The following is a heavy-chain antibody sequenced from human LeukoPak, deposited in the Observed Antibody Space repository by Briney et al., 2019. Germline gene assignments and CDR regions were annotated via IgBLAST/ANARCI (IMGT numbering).Heavy chain of an antibody. J-gene: IGHJ5*02. Sequence: ASVKVSCKASGYTFSDYFIHWVRQAPGPGLEWMGRINPYNGGTTYAKSFQCRVTLTRDTFITTVYLELTGLRSDDTAVYYCASLQGGNSDWLDPWGQGTLVTVSS. CDR3: ASLQGGNSDWLDP. CDR1: GYTFSDYF. D-gene: IGHD4-23*01. V-gene: IGHV1-2*06. CDR2: INPYNGGT.